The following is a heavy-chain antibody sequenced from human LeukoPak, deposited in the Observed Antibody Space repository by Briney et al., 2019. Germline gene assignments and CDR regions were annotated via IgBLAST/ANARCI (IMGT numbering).Heavy chain of an antibody. CDR3: AREKNFWSGYYTEHGWFDP. D-gene: IGHD3-3*01. J-gene: IGHJ5*02. Sequence: PSETLSLTCAVSGYSISSGYYWGWIRQPPGKGLEWIGSMSHNRGTYYNPSLKSRVTISVDTSKNQFSLKLSSVTAADTAVYYCAREKNFWSGYYTEHGWFDPWGQGTLVTVSS. V-gene: IGHV4-38-2*02. CDR2: MSHNRGT. CDR1: GYSISSGYY.